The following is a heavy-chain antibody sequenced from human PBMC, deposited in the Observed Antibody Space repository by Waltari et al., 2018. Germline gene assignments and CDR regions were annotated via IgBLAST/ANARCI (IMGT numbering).Heavy chain of an antibody. J-gene: IGHJ3*01. CDR2: IYSGGTS. CDR3: AHFPGV. CDR1: GLTVGNNF. Sequence: EVQLVESGGGLVQPGGSLRLSCAASGLTVGNNFMTWVRRAPGKGLECVALIYSGGTSYYADSVKGRFTISRDSSKNTVSLQMNILTAGDTAVYYCAHFPGVCGQGTMVTVSS. V-gene: IGHV3-66*01.